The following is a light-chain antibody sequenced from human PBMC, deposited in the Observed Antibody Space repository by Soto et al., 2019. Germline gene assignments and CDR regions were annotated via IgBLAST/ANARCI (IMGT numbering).Light chain of an antibody. CDR1: SSDVGGYNY. CDR3: SSYTSSSTVV. Sequence: QSVLTQSASVSGSPGQSIIISCTGTSSDVGGYNYVSWYQQHPGKAPKLMIYDVSNRPSGVSNRFSGSKSGNTASLTISGLQAEDEADYYCSSYTSSSTVVFGGGTKLTVL. J-gene: IGLJ2*01. V-gene: IGLV2-14*01. CDR2: DVS.